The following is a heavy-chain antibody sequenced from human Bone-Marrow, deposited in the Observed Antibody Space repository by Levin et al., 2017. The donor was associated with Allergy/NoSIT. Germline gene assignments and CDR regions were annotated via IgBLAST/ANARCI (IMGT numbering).Heavy chain of an antibody. J-gene: IGHJ4*02. CDR1: GFTFSSYA. CDR3: ARDLKVVQLERRFDY. D-gene: IGHD1-1*01. CDR2: ISYDGSNK. V-gene: IGHV3-30-3*01. Sequence: GGSLRLSCAASGFTFSSYAMHWVRQAPGKGLEWVAVISYDGSNKYYADSVKGRFTISRDNSKNTLYLQMNSLRAEDTAVYYCARDLKVVQLERRFDYWGQGTLVTVSS.